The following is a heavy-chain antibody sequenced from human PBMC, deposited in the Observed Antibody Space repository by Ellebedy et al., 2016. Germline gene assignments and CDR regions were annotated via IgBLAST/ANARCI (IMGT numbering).Heavy chain of an antibody. CDR2: VYPDDSDT. CDR3: AAAPTYSYGFH. V-gene: IGHV5-51*01. D-gene: IGHD5-18*01. CDR1: GYSFTSNW. Sequence: GESLKISCKASGYSFTSNWIGWVRRLPGKGLEWMGIVYPDDSDTNYSPSFQGRVTISADKSISTAYLQWRSLKASDTAMYYCAAAPTYSYGFHWGQGTLVTVSS. J-gene: IGHJ4*02.